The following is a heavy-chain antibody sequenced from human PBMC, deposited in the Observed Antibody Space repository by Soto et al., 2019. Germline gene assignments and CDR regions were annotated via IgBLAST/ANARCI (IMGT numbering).Heavy chain of an antibody. CDR2: ISAYNGNT. D-gene: IGHD3-10*01. CDR3: ARDLDPVTFHYGMDV. Sequence: ASVKVSCKASGYTFTSYGISWVRQAPGQGLEWMGWISAYNGNTNYAQKLQGRVTMTTDTSTSTAYMELRSLRSDDTAVYYCARDLDPVTFHYGMDVWGQGTTVTVSS. CDR1: GYTFTSYG. V-gene: IGHV1-18*01. J-gene: IGHJ6*02.